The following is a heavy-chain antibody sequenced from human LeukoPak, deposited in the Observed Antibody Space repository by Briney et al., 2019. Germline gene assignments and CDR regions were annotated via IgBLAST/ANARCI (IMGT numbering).Heavy chain of an antibody. J-gene: IGHJ6*02. D-gene: IGHD2-2*01. V-gene: IGHV3-49*03. CDR3: AKGPCSSTSCYVSGYYYYGMDV. CDR2: IRSKAYGGTT. Sequence: GGSLRLSCTASGFTFGDYAMSWFRQAPGKGLEWVGFIRSKAYGGTTEYAASVKGRFTISRDDSKSIAYLQMNSLRAEDTAVYYCAKGPCSSTSCYVSGYYYYGMDVWGQGTTVTVSS. CDR1: GFTFGDYA.